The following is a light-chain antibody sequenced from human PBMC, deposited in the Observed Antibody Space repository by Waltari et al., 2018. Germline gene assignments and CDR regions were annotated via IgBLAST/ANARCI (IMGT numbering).Light chain of an antibody. CDR1: DGGFSN. J-gene: IGKJ1*01. CDR3: QQYYYWWT. Sequence: ATRVRTASDGGFSNIAWYQQKPDQAPRLLIPGTSTRATGVPARFGGSGSGTEFTLTISSLQSEDFAIYYCQQYYYWWTFGQGTKVEIK. CDR2: GTS. V-gene: IGKV3-15*01.